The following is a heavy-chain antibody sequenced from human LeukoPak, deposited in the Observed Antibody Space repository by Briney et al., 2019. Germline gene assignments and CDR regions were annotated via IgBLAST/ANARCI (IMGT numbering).Heavy chain of an antibody. CDR3: AKTVWSRLAAGLDS. CDR1: GGSISGSSYY. J-gene: IGHJ4*02. CDR2: IYYRGST. Sequence: SETLSLTCSVSGGSISGSSYYWGWIRQPPGKGLEWIGNIYYRGSTYYNPSLKSRVIMSIDTSKNQFSLKVNSVTATDTAVYYCAKTVWSRLAAGLDSWGQGTLVTVSS. V-gene: IGHV4-39*01. D-gene: IGHD2-21*02.